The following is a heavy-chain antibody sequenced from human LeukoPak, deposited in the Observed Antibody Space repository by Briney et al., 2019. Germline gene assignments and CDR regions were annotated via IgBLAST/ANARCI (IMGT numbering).Heavy chain of an antibody. CDR2: INHSGST. J-gene: IGHJ6*03. Sequence: SETLSLTCAVYGGSFSGYYWSWIRQPPGKGLEWIGEINHSGSTNYNPSLKSRVTISVDTPKNQFSLKLSSVTAADTAVYYCASHPGLRKSYYYMDVWGKGTTVTVSS. D-gene: IGHD3/OR15-3a*01. CDR3: ASHPGLRKSYYYMDV. CDR1: GGSFSGYY. V-gene: IGHV4-34*01.